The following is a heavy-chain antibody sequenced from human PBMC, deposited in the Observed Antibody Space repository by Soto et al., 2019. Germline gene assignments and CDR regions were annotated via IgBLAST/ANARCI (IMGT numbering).Heavy chain of an antibody. CDR3: AKDMAYGGNSGPFDY. Sequence: PGGSLRLSCSASGFTFDDYTMHWVRQAPGKGLDRVYLIFWDGSNTHYADSVKGRFTNSRDNRKNSLYLQMDRLRTEDTALYYCAKDMAYGGNSGPFDYWGQGTLVTVSS. V-gene: IGHV3-43*01. D-gene: IGHD4-17*01. J-gene: IGHJ4*02. CDR1: GFTFDDYT. CDR2: IFWDGSNT.